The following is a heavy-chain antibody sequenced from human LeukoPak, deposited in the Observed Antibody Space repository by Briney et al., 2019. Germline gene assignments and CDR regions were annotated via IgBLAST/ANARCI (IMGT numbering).Heavy chain of an antibody. CDR1: GYTFTSYY. Sequence: ASVKVSCKASGYTFTSYYMHWVRQAPGQGLEWMGIVNPSGGSTSYAQKFQGRVTMTTDTSTSTAYMELRSLRSDDTAVYYCARAQGLGDIVVVVAATPGNYYYYYMDVWGKGTTVTVSS. CDR2: VNPSGGST. V-gene: IGHV1-46*01. D-gene: IGHD2-15*01. CDR3: ARAQGLGDIVVVVAATPGNYYYYYMDV. J-gene: IGHJ6*03.